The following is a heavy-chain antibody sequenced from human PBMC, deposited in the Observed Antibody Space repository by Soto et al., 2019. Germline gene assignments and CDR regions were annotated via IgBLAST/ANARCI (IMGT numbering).Heavy chain of an antibody. CDR3: ARAQFYSGSGNYHNLMFDP. Sequence: KASETLSLTCAFSGGSIVGAGYSWSWIRQPPGGGLDWIGYIYESGTILYNPSLKTRLTISLNWSDKQFSLTLNSVTAADTAVYYCARAQFYSGSGNYHNLMFDPWGQGTQVTVSS. D-gene: IGHD3-10*01. CDR1: GGSIVGAGYS. CDR2: IYESGTI. V-gene: IGHV4-30-2*01. J-gene: IGHJ5*02.